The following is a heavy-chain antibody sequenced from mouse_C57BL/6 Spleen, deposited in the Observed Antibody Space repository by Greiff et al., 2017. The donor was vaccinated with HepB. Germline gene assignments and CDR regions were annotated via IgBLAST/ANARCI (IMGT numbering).Heavy chain of an antibody. V-gene: IGHV5-9*01. Sequence: DVKLVESGGGLVKPGGSLKLSCAASGFTFSSYTMSWVRQTPEKRLEWVATISGGGGNTYYPDSVKGRFTISRDNAKNTLYLQMSSLRSEDTALYYCARTAQATAMDYWGQGTSVTVSS. CDR3: ARTAQATAMDY. CDR2: ISGGGGNT. J-gene: IGHJ4*01. CDR1: GFTFSSYT. D-gene: IGHD3-2*02.